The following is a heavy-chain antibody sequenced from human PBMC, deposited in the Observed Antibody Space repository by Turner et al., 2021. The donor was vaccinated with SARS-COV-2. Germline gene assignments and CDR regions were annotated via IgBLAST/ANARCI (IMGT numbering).Heavy chain of an antibody. D-gene: IGHD4-17*01. J-gene: IGHJ4*02. CDR1: GGIFSTYA. V-gene: IGHV1-69*01. CDR3: AKAQGEYGDYGGDY. CDR2: IIPVFGTA. Sequence: QVQLVQSGAEVKKPGSSVKVSCKASGGIFSTYAISWVRQAPGQGLEWMGGIIPVFGTANYAQHFQGRVTITADESTSYLELSSLRSEDTAVYYYAKAQGEYGDYGGDYWGQGTLVTVSS.